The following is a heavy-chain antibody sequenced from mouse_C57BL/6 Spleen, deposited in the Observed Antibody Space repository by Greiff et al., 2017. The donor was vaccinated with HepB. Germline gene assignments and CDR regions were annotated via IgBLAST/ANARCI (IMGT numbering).Heavy chain of an antibody. D-gene: IGHD3-2*02. CDR1: GFTFSSYA. J-gene: IGHJ3*01. V-gene: IGHV5-4*01. CDR2: ISDGGSYT. Sequence: EVQGVESGGGLVKPGGSLKLSCAASGFTFSSYAMSWVRQTPEKRLEWVATISDGGSYTYYPDNVKGRFTISRDNAKNNLYLQMSHLKSEDTAMYYCARDRETAQATSGFAYWGQGTLVTVSA. CDR3: ARDRETAQATSGFAY.